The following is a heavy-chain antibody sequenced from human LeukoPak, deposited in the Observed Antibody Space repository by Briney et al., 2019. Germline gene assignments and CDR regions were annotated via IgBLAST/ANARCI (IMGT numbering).Heavy chain of an antibody. J-gene: IGHJ4*02. CDR1: GYTFTSYA. D-gene: IGHD2-21*02. CDR2: INAGNGNT. V-gene: IGHV1-3*03. Sequence: GASVKVSCKASGYTFTSYAMHWVRQAPGQRLEWMGWINAGNGNTKYSQEFQGRVTITRDTSASTAYMELSSLRSEDMAVYYCARGKTMVYCGGDCYRFDNWGQGTLVTVSS. CDR3: ARGKTMVYCGGDCYRFDN.